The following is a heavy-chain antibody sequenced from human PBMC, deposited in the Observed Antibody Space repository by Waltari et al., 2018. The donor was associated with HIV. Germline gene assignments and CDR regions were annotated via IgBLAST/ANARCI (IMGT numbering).Heavy chain of an antibody. Sequence: QVQLVASGGGLVKPGGSLRLSCAASGFSLSDFYMSWVRQAPGKGLEWVSYINSGGITIHYTNSVKGRFTISRDNAKNSLYLQMNYLTAEDTAVYYCARPRYSGYDYPTYFDYWGQGTLVTVSS. CDR1: GFSLSDFY. CDR2: INSGGITI. CDR3: ARPRYSGYDYPTYFDY. J-gene: IGHJ4*02. D-gene: IGHD5-12*01. V-gene: IGHV3-11*01.